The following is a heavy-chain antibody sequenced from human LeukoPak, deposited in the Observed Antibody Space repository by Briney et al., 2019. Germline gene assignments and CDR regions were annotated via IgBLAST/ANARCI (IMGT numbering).Heavy chain of an antibody. V-gene: IGHV3-7*04. Sequence: PGGSLRLSCAASGFTFSRFWMSWVRQDPGKGLEWVANIKQDGSEKYYVDSVKGRFTISRDNAKNSLYLQMNSLRAEDTAVFYCARDGTYTDYDPDFDIWGQGTLVTVSS. D-gene: IGHD5-12*01. CDR2: IKQDGSEK. CDR3: ARDGTYTDYDPDFDI. J-gene: IGHJ4*02. CDR1: GFTFSRFW.